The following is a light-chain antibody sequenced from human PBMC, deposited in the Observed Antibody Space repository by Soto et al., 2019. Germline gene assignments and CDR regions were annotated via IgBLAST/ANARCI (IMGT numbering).Light chain of an antibody. CDR2: DAS. J-gene: IGKJ2*01. CDR1: QSVSSN. CDR3: HQYYTSPHT. Sequence: EIVLIQSPATLSLSPGERATLSCRASQSVSSNLAWYQQNPGQAPRLLIFDASNRATGIPARFSGSGSGTDFTLTISSLEPEDFAVYYCHQYYTSPHTFGQGTSLQIK. V-gene: IGKV3-11*01.